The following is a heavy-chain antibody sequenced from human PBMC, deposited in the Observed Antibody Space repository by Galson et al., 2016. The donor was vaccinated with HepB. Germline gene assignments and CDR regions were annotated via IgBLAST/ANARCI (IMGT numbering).Heavy chain of an antibody. J-gene: IGHJ4*02. Sequence: SVKVSCKASGYTFNTYNMHWVRQAPRQGLEWMAIIKPSGGNTIYAQKFQDRITMTRDTSTSTVYMELNSLRSEDTAVYYCARELGHSFYFDYWGQGTLLTVSS. CDR1: GYTFNTYN. CDR2: IKPSGGNT. V-gene: IGHV1-46*02. D-gene: IGHD3-16*02. CDR3: ARELGHSFYFDY.